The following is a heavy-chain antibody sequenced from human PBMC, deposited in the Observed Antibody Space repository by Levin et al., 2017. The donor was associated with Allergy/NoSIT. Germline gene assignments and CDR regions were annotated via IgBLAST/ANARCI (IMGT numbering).Heavy chain of an antibody. V-gene: IGHV1-2*02. CDR1: GYTFTGYY. J-gene: IGHJ4*02. D-gene: IGHD3-10*01. Sequence: ASVKVSCKASGYTFTGYYMHWVRQAPGQGLEWMGWINPNSGGTNYAQKFQGRVTMTRDTSISTAYMELSRLRSDDTAVYYCARGALRITMVRGVIPGDYWGQGTLVTVSS. CDR2: INPNSGGT. CDR3: ARGALRITMVRGVIPGDY.